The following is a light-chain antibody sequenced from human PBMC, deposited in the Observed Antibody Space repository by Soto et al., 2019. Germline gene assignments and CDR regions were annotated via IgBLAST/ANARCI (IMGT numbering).Light chain of an antibody. V-gene: IGKV1-39*01. CDR3: QQSSSSPTWT. CDR1: QSIASY. Sequence: DIQLTQSPSTLSAAVGDSVTITCRASQSIASYLNWYQHKPGKAPNLLIYATSILQSGVPSRFSGSGSGTDFTLTISGLQPEDFATYYCQQSSSSPTWTFGQGTKVEIK. J-gene: IGKJ1*01. CDR2: ATS.